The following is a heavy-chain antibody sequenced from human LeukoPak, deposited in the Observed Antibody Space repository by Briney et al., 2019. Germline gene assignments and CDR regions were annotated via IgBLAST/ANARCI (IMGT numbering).Heavy chain of an antibody. V-gene: IGHV3-30*04. J-gene: IGHJ4*02. CDR2: ISFDGANK. Sequence: GGSLRLSCATSGFTFSMSSMHWVRLAPGKGLEWLAGISFDGANKFSGDSVKGRFSISRDISKNTLYLQMNSLRLDDTAVYFCARGRAGIAAAGFDYWGQGTLVTVSS. D-gene: IGHD6-13*01. CDR1: GFTFSMSS. CDR3: ARGRAGIAAAGFDY.